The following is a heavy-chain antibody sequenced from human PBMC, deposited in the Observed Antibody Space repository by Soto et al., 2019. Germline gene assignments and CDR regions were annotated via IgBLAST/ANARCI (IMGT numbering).Heavy chain of an antibody. D-gene: IGHD6-13*01. CDR3: ARSDGSSWPSYDVFDI. CDR2: TIPILGAV. V-gene: IGHV1-69*01. CDR1: EGTFSSYA. J-gene: IGHJ3*02. Sequence: QVQLVQSGAEVKKPGSSVKVSCKASEGTFSSYAVSWVRQAPGQGLEWMGGTIPILGAVHSPQRFQDRVTITADESTSTAYMELSSLRSEDTAVYYCARSDGSSWPSYDVFDIWGQGTMVTVSS.